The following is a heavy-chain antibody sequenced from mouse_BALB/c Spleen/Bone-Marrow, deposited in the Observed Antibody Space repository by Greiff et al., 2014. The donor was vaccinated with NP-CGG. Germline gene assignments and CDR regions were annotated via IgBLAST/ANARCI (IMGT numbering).Heavy chain of an antibody. V-gene: IGHV3-5*02. CDR1: GISITTGNYR. J-gene: IGHJ2*01. CDR2: IYYSGTV. D-gene: IGHD2-1*01. Sequence: EVQVVESGPGLVKPSQTVSLTCTVTGISITTGNYRWSWIRQFPGNKLEWIGYIYYSGTVTYNPSLTSRTTITRDTSKNQFFLEMNSLTAEDTTTYYCARYGNYFDYWGQGTTLTVSS. CDR3: ARYGNYFDY.